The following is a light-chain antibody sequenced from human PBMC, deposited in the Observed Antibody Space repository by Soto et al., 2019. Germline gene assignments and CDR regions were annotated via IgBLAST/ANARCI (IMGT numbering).Light chain of an antibody. CDR2: GGS. CDR1: QSVRTDY. Sequence: VLTQSPDTLSLSPGQKATLSCKSSQSVRTDYFAWYQQNPGQAPRVIIFGGSTSATGVPDRFSGSGSGTEFTLTISRLEPEDFALYYCQQYGNSPLTFGGRTKVDIK. J-gene: IGKJ4*01. CDR3: QQYGNSPLT. V-gene: IGKV3-20*01.